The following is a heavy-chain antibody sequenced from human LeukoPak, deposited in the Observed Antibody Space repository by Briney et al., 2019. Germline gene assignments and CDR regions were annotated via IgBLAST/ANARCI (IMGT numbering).Heavy chain of an antibody. CDR3: ARLYGSGSYPHFDY. CDR1: GGSISSYY. CDR2: IYYSGST. V-gene: IGHV4-59*08. J-gene: IGHJ4*02. Sequence: PSETLSLTCTVSGGSISSYYWSWIRQPPGKGLEWIGYIYYSGSTNYNPSLKSRVTISVDTSKNQFSLKLSSVTAADTAVYYCARLYGSGSYPHFDYWGQGTLVTVS. D-gene: IGHD3-10*01.